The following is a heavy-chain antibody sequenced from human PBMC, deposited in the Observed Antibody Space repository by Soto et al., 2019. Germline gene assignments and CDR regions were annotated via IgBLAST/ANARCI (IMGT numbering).Heavy chain of an antibody. V-gene: IGHV3-23*04. CDR1: GFTFSNYA. CDR2: ISGSGGSA. J-gene: IGHJ3*01. D-gene: IGHD6-19*01. CDR3: VREGSGWYSRGSFDV. Sequence: EVQLVDSGGGLVQPGGSLRLSCAASGFTFSNYAMTWVRQPPGMGLEWVSVISGSGGSADYADSVQGRFTISRDNSKNTLYLQMNILRAEDTAIYFCVREGSGWYSRGSFDVWGRGTMVTVSS.